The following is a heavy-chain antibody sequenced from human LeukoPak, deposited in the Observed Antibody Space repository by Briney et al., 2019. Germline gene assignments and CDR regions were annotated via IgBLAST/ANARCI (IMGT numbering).Heavy chain of an antibody. Sequence: PSETLSLTCTVSGYSVSTGYYSGWVRQPPGKGLEWIGTIYHSGTTYYNPSLKSRVTISVDTSKNQFSLRLTSVTAADTAVYYCARDRGEEVAGSFDYWGQGTLVTVSS. V-gene: IGHV4-38-2*02. CDR1: GYSVSTGYY. CDR3: ARDRGEEVAGSFDY. D-gene: IGHD6-19*01. CDR2: IYHSGTT. J-gene: IGHJ4*02.